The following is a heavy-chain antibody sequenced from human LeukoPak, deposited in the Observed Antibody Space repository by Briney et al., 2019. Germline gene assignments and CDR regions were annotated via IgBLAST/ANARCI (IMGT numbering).Heavy chain of an antibody. J-gene: IGHJ1*01. CDR1: GGSISSYD. Sequence: PSETLSLTCTVPGGSISSYDWSWIRQPAGKGLDWIGRIYTRGSPYSNPSLQSRLPLSVDPSKNQFSLQLRSVTAADTAVSYCASSGEPTRVLYWGQGTLVPVSS. CDR2: IYTRGSP. CDR3: ASSGEPTRVLY. D-gene: IGHD1-14*01. V-gene: IGHV4-4*07.